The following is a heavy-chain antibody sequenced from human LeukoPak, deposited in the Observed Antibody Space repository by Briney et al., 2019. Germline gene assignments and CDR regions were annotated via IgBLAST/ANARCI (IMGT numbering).Heavy chain of an antibody. V-gene: IGHV3-23*01. CDR1: GFTFSTHA. D-gene: IGHD6-13*01. CDR2: ISASGGST. CDR3: AKGRGQHLVTRFDN. Sequence: GGSLRLSCAASGFTFSTHAMSWVRQAPGKGLEWVSDISASGGSTYYADSVKGRFTVSRDNSKNTLYLQMSSLRADDTAVYYCAKGRGQHLVTRFDNWGQGTLVTVSS. J-gene: IGHJ4*02.